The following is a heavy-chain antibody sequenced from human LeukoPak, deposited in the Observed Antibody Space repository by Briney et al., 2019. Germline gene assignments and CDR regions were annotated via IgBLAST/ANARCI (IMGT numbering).Heavy chain of an antibody. D-gene: IGHD6-19*01. CDR3: ARGGSSGWHKEEDWFDP. Sequence: ASVKVSCKASGYTFTSYAMHWVRQAPGQRLEWMGWINAGNGNTKYSQKFQGRVTITTDTSTSTAYMELRSLRSDDTAVYYCARGGSSGWHKEEDWFDPWGQGTLVTVSS. J-gene: IGHJ5*02. CDR2: INAGNGNT. V-gene: IGHV1-3*01. CDR1: GYTFTSYA.